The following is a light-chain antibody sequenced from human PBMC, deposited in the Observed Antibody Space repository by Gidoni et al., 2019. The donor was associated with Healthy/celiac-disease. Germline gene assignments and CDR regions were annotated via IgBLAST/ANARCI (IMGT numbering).Light chain of an antibody. CDR3: QQYNNWPPLT. CDR1: QSVSSN. Sequence: EIVMTQSPATLSVSPGEGATLSCSASQSVSSNLAWYQQKPGQAARLLIYGASTRANGSPARFSGSGSGREFIITISSRQSEDFAVYYCQQYNNWPPLTFGGGTKVEIK. J-gene: IGKJ4*01. V-gene: IGKV3-15*01. CDR2: GAS.